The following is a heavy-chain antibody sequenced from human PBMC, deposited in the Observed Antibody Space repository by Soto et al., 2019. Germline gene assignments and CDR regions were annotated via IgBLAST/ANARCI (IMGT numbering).Heavy chain of an antibody. CDR2: IHNSGST. D-gene: IGHD3-22*01. CDR3: ATAASSGYYLNS. Sequence: ASETLSLTCTVSGASISSGGYYWSWIRQHPGKGLEWIGYIHNSGSTNYNPSLKSRVAISLDTSQNQFSLKMTSATAADTAEYFCATAASSGYYLNSWGQGTLVTVSS. CDR1: GASISSGGYY. V-gene: IGHV4-31*03. J-gene: IGHJ4*02.